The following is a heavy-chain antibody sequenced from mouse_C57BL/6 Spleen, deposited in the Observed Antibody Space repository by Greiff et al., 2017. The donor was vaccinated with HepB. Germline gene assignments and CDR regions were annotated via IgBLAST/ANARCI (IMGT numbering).Heavy chain of an antibody. V-gene: IGHV7-3*01. CDR2: IRNKANGYTT. J-gene: IGHJ4*01. D-gene: IGHD2-12*01. CDR1: GFTFTDYY. Sequence: EVQWVESGGGLVQPGGSLSLSCAASGFTFTDYYMSWVRQPPGKALEWLGFIRNKANGYTTEYSASVKGRFTISRDNSQSILYLQMNALRAEDSATYYCARLRRDYAMDYWGQGTSVTVSS. CDR3: ARLRRDYAMDY.